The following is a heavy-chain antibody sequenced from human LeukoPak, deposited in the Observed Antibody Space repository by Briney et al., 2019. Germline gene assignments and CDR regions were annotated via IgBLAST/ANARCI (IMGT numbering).Heavy chain of an antibody. CDR1: GGSISSGDSY. V-gene: IGHV4-30-4*01. CDR3: ARNRDGYNSFDY. D-gene: IGHD5-24*01. CDR2: MYSSGST. J-gene: IGHJ4*02. Sequence: SQTLSLTCTVSGGSISSGDSYWSWIRQPPGKGLEWIGYMYSSGSTYYNPSLKSRVTISVDTSKNQFSLKLSSVTAADTAVYYCARNRDGYNSFDYWGQGTLVTVSS.